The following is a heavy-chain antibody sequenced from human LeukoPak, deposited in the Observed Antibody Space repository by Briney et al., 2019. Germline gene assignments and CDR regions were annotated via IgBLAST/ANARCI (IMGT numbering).Heavy chain of an antibody. J-gene: IGHJ4*02. CDR3: ARDTAVAGLNDY. CDR1: GFTFSRYW. D-gene: IGHD6-19*01. Sequence: PGGSLRLSCAASGFTFSRYWMTWLRQAPGTGLEWVANIKQDGSEKNYVDSVKGRFTISRDNAKNSLYLQMNSLRAEDTAVYYCARDTAVAGLNDYWGQGTLVTVSS. V-gene: IGHV3-7*01. CDR2: IKQDGSEK.